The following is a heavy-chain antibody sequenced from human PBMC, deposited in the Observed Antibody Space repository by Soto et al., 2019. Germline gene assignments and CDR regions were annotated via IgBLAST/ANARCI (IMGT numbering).Heavy chain of an antibody. CDR1: GFTFSSTA. V-gene: IGHV3-23*01. J-gene: IGHJ4*02. CDR3: STGGY. CDR2: ISNSGTAT. Sequence: GGSLRLSCVASGFTFSSTAMSWVRQAPGKGLDWVPAISNSGTATYYADSVKGRFTISRDNSENTVFLQMNSLRADDTALYYCSTGGYWGQGTQVTVSS.